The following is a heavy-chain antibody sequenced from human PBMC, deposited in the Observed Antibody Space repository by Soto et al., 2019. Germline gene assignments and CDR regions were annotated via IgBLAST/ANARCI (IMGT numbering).Heavy chain of an antibody. CDR1: GDSVSSNSAA. J-gene: IGHJ6*02. CDR3: ARDPVAAAQHNYYYYGMDV. Sequence: SETLSLTCAIYGDSVSSNSAAWNWIRQSPSRGLEWLGRTYYRSKWYNDYAVSVKSRITINPDTSKNQFSLQLNSVTPEDTAVYYCARDPVAAAQHNYYYYGMDVWGQGTTVTVSS. V-gene: IGHV6-1*01. CDR2: TYYRSKWYN. D-gene: IGHD6-13*01.